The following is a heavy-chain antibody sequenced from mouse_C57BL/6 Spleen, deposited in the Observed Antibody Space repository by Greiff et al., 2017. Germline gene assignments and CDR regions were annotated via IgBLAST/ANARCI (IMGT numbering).Heavy chain of an antibody. CDR3: ARHDYYGSSYLYAMDY. V-gene: IGHV5-6*01. Sequence: EVKLVESGGDLVKPGGSLKLSCAASGFTFSSYGMSWVRQTPDKRLEWVATISSGGSYTYYPDSVKGRFTISRDNAKNTLYLQMRSLKSEDTAMYYCARHDYYGSSYLYAMDYWGQGTSVTVSS. J-gene: IGHJ4*01. CDR2: ISSGGSYT. D-gene: IGHD1-1*01. CDR1: GFTFSSYG.